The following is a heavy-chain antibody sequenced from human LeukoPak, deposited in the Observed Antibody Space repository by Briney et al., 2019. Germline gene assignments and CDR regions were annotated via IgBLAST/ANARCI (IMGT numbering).Heavy chain of an antibody. Sequence: GGSLRLSCAASGFTFSSYSMNWVRQAPGKGLEWVSSISSSSSYIYYADSVKGRFTISRDNAKNSLYLQMHSLRAKDTAVYYCARDLRPTLDYWGQGTLVTVSS. CDR1: GFTFSSYS. CDR2: ISSSSSYI. V-gene: IGHV3-21*04. CDR3: ARDLRPTLDY. J-gene: IGHJ4*02. D-gene: IGHD1-1*01.